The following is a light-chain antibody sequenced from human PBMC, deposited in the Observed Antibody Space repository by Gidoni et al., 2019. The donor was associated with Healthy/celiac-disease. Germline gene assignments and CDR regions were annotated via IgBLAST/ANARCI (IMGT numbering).Light chain of an antibody. Sequence: SSELTQDPAVSVALGQTVRITCQGDSLRSYYASWYQQKPGQAPVLVIYGKNNRPSGIPDRFSGSSSGKTASVTITGAQAEDEAEYYCNSRERSEVFGTGTKVTVL. CDR3: NSRERSEV. J-gene: IGLJ1*01. CDR2: GKN. CDR1: SLRSYY. V-gene: IGLV3-19*01.